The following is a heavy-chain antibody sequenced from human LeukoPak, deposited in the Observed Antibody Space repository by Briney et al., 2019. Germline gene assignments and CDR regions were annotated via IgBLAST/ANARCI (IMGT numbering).Heavy chain of an antibody. J-gene: IGHJ4*02. V-gene: IGHV3-7*01. D-gene: IGHD5-18*01. CDR2: IKQDGSEK. Sequence: GGSLRLSCVASGFTFSDYYMSWVRQPPGKGLEWVANIKQDGSEKYYVDSVKGRFTISRDNAKNSLYLQMNSLRAEDTAVYYCAREKGGYSYGEIDYWGQGTLVTVSS. CDR3: AREKGGYSYGEIDY. CDR1: GFTFSDYY.